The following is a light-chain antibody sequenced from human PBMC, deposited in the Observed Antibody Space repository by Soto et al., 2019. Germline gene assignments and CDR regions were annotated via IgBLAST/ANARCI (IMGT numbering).Light chain of an antibody. CDR1: QSIRTN. CDR2: GAS. V-gene: IGKV3-15*01. CDR3: QQYHNSILM. J-gene: IGKJ1*01. Sequence: EIVLTQSPATLSESAGGTVTLSCRASQSIRTNVAWYQQIPGQAPRLLVYGASTRATGVPARFSGSGSGADFTLSISRLEPEDFGVYYCQQYHNSILMFGQGTKVDIK.